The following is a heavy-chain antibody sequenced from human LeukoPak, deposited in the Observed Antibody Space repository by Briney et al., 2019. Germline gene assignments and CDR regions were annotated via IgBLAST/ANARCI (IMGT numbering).Heavy chain of an antibody. J-gene: IGHJ4*02. CDR3: GRDLRGGGESKVDY. CDR1: GYTFTGYY. Sequence: ASVKVSCKASGYTFTGYYMHWVRQAPGQGLEWMGWINPNSGGTNYAQKFQGRVTMTRDTSISTAYMELSRLRSDDTAVYYCGRDLRGGGESKVDYWGQGTLVTVSS. D-gene: IGHD3-16*01. CDR2: INPNSGGT. V-gene: IGHV1-2*02.